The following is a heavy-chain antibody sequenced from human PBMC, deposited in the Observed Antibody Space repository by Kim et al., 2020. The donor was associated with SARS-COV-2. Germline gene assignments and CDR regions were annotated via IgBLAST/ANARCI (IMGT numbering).Heavy chain of an antibody. Sequence: GGSLRLSCAASGFTFSSYAMSWVRQAPGKGLEWVSAISCSGGSTYYADSVKGRFTISRDNSKNTLYLQMNSLRAEDTAVYYCARGGEPPSYYYYGMDVWGQGTTVTVSS. CDR1: GFTFSSYA. CDR3: ARGGEPPSYYYYGMDV. V-gene: IGHV3-23*01. D-gene: IGHD1-26*01. J-gene: IGHJ6*02. CDR2: ISCSGGST.